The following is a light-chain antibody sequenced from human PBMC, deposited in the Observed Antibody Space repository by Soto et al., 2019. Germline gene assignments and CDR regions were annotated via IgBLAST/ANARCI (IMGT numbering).Light chain of an antibody. CDR2: GDS. V-gene: IGLV1-40*01. Sequence: QSALTQPPSVSGAPGQRVTISCTGSSSNIGAGYNVHWYQQVPGTAPKLLIYGDSNRPSGVPDRFSGSKSGTSASLAITGLQAEDEADYYCQSYASSLSGWLFGGGTKVTVL. CDR1: SSNIGAGYN. J-gene: IGLJ3*02. CDR3: QSYASSLSGWL.